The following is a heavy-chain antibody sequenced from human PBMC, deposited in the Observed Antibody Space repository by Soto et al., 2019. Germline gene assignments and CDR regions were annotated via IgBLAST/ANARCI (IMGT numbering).Heavy chain of an antibody. CDR1: INLQGFC. Sequence: EVQLVESGGDLVQRGGFLGTLLVSLGINLQGFCIDWVRSGPGKGPEWFSYITSDTKTIKYADSVKGRFTISRDNAKNSVYLQMNSLRDEDTAVYYCARSVEGHFDYWGQGTVVTVSS. CDR3: ARSVEGHFDY. D-gene: IGHD6-19*01. J-gene: IGHJ4*02. CDR2: ITSDTKTI. V-gene: IGHV3-48*02.